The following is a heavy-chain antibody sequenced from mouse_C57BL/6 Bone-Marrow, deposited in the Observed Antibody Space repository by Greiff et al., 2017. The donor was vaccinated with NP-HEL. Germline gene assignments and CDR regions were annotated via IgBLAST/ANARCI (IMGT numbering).Heavy chain of an antibody. Sequence: VQLKQSGAELVRPGASVKLSCTASGFNIKDDYMHWVKQRPEQGLEWIGWIDPENGDTEYASKFQGKATITADTSSNTAYLQLSSLTSEDTAVYYCTTRSNSFDYWGQGTTHTVSS. CDR1: GFNIKDDY. CDR3: TTRSNSFDY. J-gene: IGHJ2*01. D-gene: IGHD5-1*01. V-gene: IGHV14-4*01. CDR2: IDPENGDT.